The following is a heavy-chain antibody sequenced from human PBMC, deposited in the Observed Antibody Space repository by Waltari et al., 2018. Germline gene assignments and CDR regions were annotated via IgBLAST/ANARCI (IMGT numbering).Heavy chain of an antibody. CDR1: GYSISSGYY. D-gene: IGHD4-17*01. V-gene: IGHV4-38-2*01. J-gene: IGHJ4*02. CDR2: IYHSGRT. Sequence: QVQLQESGPGLVKPSETLSLTCAVSGYSISSGYYWGWIRQPPGKGLEWIGSIYHSGRTYYNPSLKSRVTISVDTSKNQFSLKLSSVTAADTAVYYCARHHYGDYYFDYWGQGTLVTVSS. CDR3: ARHHYGDYYFDY.